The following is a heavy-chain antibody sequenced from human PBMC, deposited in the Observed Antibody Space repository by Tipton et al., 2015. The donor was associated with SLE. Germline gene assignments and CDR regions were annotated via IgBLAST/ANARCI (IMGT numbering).Heavy chain of an antibody. CDR3: AGGYYDYIWGY. D-gene: IGHD3-16*01. J-gene: IGHJ4*02. V-gene: IGHV3-23*01. CDR2: ISGSGGST. CDR1: GFTFRNYA. Sequence: SLRLSCAASGFTFRNYAMSWVRQAPGKGLEWVSAISGSGGSTYYADSVKGRFTISRDNSKNALYLQMNSLRAEDTAVYYCAGGYYDYIWGYWGQGTLVTVSS.